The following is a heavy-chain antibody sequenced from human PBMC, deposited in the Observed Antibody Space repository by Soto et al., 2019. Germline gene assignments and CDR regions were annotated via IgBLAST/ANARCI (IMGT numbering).Heavy chain of an antibody. J-gene: IGHJ6*03. CDR1: GFTFSSYG. CDR3: AREMNDCCSGYTYYYYYYMDV. CDR2: IWYDGSNK. V-gene: IGHV3-33*01. Sequence: QVQLVESGGGVVQPGRSLRLSCAASGFTFSSYGMHWVRQAPGKGLEWVAVIWYDGSNKYYADSMKGRFTISRDNSKNTLYLQMNSLRAEDTAVYYCAREMNDCCSGYTYYYYYYMDVWGTGTTVTVSS. D-gene: IGHD3-3*01.